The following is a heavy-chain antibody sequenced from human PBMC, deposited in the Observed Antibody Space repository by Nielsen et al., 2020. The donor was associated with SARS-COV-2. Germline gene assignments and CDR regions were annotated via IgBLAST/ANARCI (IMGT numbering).Heavy chain of an antibody. CDR2: IGAGGDNI. V-gene: IGHV3-23*01. CDR3: ARVYGEYADYFDN. Sequence: GGSLRLSCAASGFTFSRHAMNWVRQAPGKGLEWVSIIGAGGDNIYYADSVKGRFTISRDNSKDTLFLRMNSLRGDDTAVYYCARVYGEYADYFDNWGQGTLVTVSS. D-gene: IGHD4/OR15-4a*01. CDR1: GFTFSRHA. J-gene: IGHJ4*02.